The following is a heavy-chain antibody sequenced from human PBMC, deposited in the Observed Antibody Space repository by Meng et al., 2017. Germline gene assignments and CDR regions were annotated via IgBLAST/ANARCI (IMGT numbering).Heavy chain of an antibody. CDR2: INHSGSP. D-gene: IGHD5-18*01. J-gene: IGHJ4*02. CDR1: GGSFSGYY. V-gene: IGHV4-34*01. Sequence: VQPQQWGAGLLKPSETLALTCAVYGGSFSGYYWSWIRQPPGKGLEWIGEINHSGSPNYNPSLKSRVTISVDTSKNQFSLKLSSVTAADTAVYYCASSGYSYGYRFDYWGQGTLVTVSS. CDR3: ASSGYSYGYRFDY.